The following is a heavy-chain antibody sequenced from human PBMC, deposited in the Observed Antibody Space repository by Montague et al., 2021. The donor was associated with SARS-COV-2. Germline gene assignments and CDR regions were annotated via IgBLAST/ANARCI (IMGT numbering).Heavy chain of an antibody. D-gene: IGHD3-22*01. CDR1: GFSLSTSGVG. CDR2: IYWDDDK. CDR3: AHRRPLYYYDSSLSTFDF. J-gene: IGHJ4*02. V-gene: IGHV2-5*02. Sequence: PALVKPTQTLTLTCTFSGFSLSTSGVGVGWIRQPPGKALEWLALIYWDDDKRYSPSLKSRLTITKDTSKHQVVLTRTNMDPVDTATYYCAHRRPLYYYDSSLSTFDFWGQGTLVTVSS.